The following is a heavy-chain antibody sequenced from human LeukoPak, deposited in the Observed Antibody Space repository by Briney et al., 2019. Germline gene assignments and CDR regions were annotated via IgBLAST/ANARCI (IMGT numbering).Heavy chain of an antibody. CDR3: ARDAGYCSGGSCSNAFDI. V-gene: IGHV4-34*01. Sequence: SETLSLTCAVYGGSFSGYYWSWIRQPPGKGLEWIGEINHSGSTNYNPSLKSRVTISVDTSKNQFSLKLSSVTAADTAVYYCARDAGYCSGGSCSNAFDIWGQGTMVTVSS. CDR1: GGSFSGYY. CDR2: INHSGST. D-gene: IGHD2-15*01. J-gene: IGHJ3*02.